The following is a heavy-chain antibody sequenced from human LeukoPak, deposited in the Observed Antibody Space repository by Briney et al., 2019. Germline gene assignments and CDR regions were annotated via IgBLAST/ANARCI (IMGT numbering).Heavy chain of an antibody. V-gene: IGHV3-30*03. Sequence: GGSLRLSCAASGFTFSSYGMHWVRQAPGKGLEWVAVISHEGSYQNHAESVKGRFTISRDNSKNMVFLHMNSLSAEDTAVYYCARVRYSSSLSPWYFDFWGRGTLVTVSS. CDR2: ISHEGSYQ. D-gene: IGHD6-13*01. CDR1: GFTFSSYG. CDR3: ARVRYSSSLSPWYFDF. J-gene: IGHJ2*01.